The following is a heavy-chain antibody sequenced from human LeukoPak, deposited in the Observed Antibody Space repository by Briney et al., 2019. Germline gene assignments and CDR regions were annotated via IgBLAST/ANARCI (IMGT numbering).Heavy chain of an antibody. CDR1: GDSISSGDYY. J-gene: IGHJ4*02. V-gene: IGHV4-31*03. D-gene: IGHD6-13*01. CDR3: ARVREATIAPFFDY. Sequence: PSQTLSLTCTVSGDSISSGDYYWTWIRQHPGKGLEWIGCIYYSGSTYYNLSLTSRVIISADTSKNHFSLKLSSVTAADTAVYYCARVREATIAPFFDYWGQGILVTVSS. CDR2: IYYSGST.